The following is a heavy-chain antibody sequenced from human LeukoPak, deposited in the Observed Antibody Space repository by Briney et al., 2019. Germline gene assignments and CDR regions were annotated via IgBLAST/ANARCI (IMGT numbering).Heavy chain of an antibody. CDR3: AKVQRSDFDMNFDS. CDR2: ISGSDDHT. Sequence: GGSLRLSCAASGFTFSSYVMNWLRQAPGEGLEWVSTISGSDDHTFYADSVKGRFTISRDNSKNTVYLQMNSLRAGDTAVYYCAKVQRSDFDMNFDSWGQGTLVTVSS. V-gene: IGHV3-23*01. D-gene: IGHD5-12*01. J-gene: IGHJ4*02. CDR1: GFTFSSYV.